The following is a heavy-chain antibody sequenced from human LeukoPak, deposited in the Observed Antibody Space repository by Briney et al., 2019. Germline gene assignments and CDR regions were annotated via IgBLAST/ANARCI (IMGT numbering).Heavy chain of an antibody. V-gene: IGHV3-30-3*01. CDR2: ISYDGTNK. CDR1: GFTFSSYA. CDR3: AKGSSSGWRLGRNDY. D-gene: IGHD6-19*01. Sequence: GGSLRLSCVASGFTFSSYAIHWVRQAPGKGLEWVAVISYDGTNKYYADSVKGRFTISRDNSKNTLYLQMNSLRAEDTAVYYCAKGSSSGWRLGRNDYWGQGTLVTVSS. J-gene: IGHJ4*02.